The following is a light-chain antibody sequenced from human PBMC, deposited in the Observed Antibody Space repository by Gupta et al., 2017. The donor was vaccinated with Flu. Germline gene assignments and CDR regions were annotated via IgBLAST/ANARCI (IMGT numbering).Light chain of an antibody. Sequence: EIVLTQSPATLSLSPGERATLSCRASQTVSNYLAWSKQKPGQIPRLLIYDASNRDTGIPARFSGSRFGKDFTLTISSRAQEDFARYYCRQRCNWPAYTFGPGTKLEIK. CDR1: QTVSNY. CDR3: RQRCNWPAYT. V-gene: IGKV3-11*01. CDR2: DAS. J-gene: IGKJ2*01.